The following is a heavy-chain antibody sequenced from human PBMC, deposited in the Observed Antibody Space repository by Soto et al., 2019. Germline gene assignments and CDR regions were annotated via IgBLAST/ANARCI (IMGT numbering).Heavy chain of an antibody. V-gene: IGHV4-4*07. CDR2: IHSTRSP. CDR1: GDSVSKYY. D-gene: IGHD4-17*01. J-gene: IGHJ5*02. CDR3: ARSPAYGDYANLDT. Sequence: QVQLQESGPGLVKPSETLSLTCTVSGDSVSKYYWNWIRQPAGKGLEWIGRIHSTRSPNYNPSLKSRVTMSVDTSKNPFSLKLNLTSVTAADTAVYYCARSPAYGDYANLDTWGQGTLVTVSS.